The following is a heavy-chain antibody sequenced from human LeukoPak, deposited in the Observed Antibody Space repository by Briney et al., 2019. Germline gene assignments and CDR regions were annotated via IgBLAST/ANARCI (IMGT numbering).Heavy chain of an antibody. CDR1: GGTFSSYA. V-gene: IGHV3-23*01. D-gene: IGHD4-17*01. Sequence: VASVKVSCKASGGTFSSYAISWVRQAPGKGLEWVSAISGSGGSTYYADSVKGWFTISRDNSKNTLYLQMNSLRAEDTAVYYCAKDMGDYGDYVPFDYWGQGTLVTVSS. CDR3: AKDMGDYGDYVPFDY. CDR2: ISGSGGST. J-gene: IGHJ4*02.